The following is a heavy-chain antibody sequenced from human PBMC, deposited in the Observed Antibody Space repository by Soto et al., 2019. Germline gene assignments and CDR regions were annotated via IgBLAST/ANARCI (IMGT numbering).Heavy chain of an antibody. CDR2: INTGNGNT. V-gene: IGHV1-3*04. CDR1: GYTFTTNN. J-gene: IGHJ4*02. D-gene: IGHD1-26*01. CDR3: ARIKVGATKAFDY. Sequence: ASVKVSCKASGYTFTTNNMHWVRQAPGQRLEWMGWINTGNGNTKYAQKFQGRVTISRDTSASTAYMELSSLRSEDTAVYYCARIKVGATKAFDYWGQGTLVTVSS.